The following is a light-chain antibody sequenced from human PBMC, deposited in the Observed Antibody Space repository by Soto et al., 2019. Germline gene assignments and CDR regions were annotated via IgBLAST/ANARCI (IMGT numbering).Light chain of an antibody. CDR2: DAS. J-gene: IGKJ4*01. CDR1: QSVRVNY. Sequence: VLTQSPATLSLSPGERATLSCVASQSVRVNYLAWYQQKPGQAPRLLIFDASTRATDSPARFSGSGSGTDFTLTISSLLSEDFAVYYCHQYYKWPLTFGGGTKVDIK. CDR3: HQYYKWPLT. V-gene: IGKV3-15*01.